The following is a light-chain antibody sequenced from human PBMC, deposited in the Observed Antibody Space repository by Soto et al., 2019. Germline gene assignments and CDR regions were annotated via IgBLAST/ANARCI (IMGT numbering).Light chain of an antibody. CDR2: KAS. CDR3: QHYNSYSEA. Sequence: IQLTQSPSSLSASVGDRVTITCRASQTISSWLAWYQQKPGKAPKLLIYKASTLKSGVPSRFSGSGSGIEFTLTISSLQPDDFATYYCQHYNSYSEAFGQGTKVDIK. CDR1: QTISSW. V-gene: IGKV1-5*03. J-gene: IGKJ1*01.